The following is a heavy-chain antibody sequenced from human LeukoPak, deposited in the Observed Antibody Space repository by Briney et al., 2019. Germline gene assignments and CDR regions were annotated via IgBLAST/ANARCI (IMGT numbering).Heavy chain of an antibody. CDR2: ISTSTTTI. CDR3: AKEDYDLSYFDF. Sequence: GGSLRLSCEASGFTFSSYSMNWVRQAPGKGLEWISYISTSTTTIYYANSVKGRFTISRDNAKKSLYLQMNSLRAEDTAVYYCAKEDYDLSYFDFWGQGTLVTVSS. V-gene: IGHV3-48*01. J-gene: IGHJ4*02. D-gene: IGHD3-3*01. CDR1: GFTFSSYS.